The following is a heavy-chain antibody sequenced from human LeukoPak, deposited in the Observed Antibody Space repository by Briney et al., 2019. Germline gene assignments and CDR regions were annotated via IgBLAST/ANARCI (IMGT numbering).Heavy chain of an antibody. Sequence: ASVKVSCKASGYTFNNYAMNWVRQAPGQGLEWMGWINTNTGNPTYAQGFTGRFIFSFDTSVSTAYLQISSLKAEDTAIYYCARVGRPFYYYYMDVWGKGTTVNVSS. CDR3: ARVGRPFYYYYMDV. V-gene: IGHV7-4-1*02. CDR1: GYTFNNYA. CDR2: INTNTGNP. D-gene: IGHD6-6*01. J-gene: IGHJ6*03.